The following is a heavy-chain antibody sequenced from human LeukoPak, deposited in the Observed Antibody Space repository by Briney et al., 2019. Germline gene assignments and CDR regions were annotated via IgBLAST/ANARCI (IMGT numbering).Heavy chain of an antibody. Sequence: SETLSLTCTVSGDSISSYYWIWIRQHPGKGLEWIGYIYQSGSTYYNPSLKSRVTISVDTSKNQFSLKLSSVTAADTAVYYCARGFRGTADYWGQGTLVTVSS. J-gene: IGHJ4*02. D-gene: IGHD1-1*01. CDR1: GDSISSYY. V-gene: IGHV4-59*06. CDR2: IYQSGST. CDR3: ARGFRGTADY.